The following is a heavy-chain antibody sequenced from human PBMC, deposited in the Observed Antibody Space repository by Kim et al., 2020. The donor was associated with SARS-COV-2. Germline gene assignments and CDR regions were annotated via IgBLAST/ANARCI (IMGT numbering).Heavy chain of an antibody. V-gene: IGHV3-7*03. Sequence: GNVKHYANSMRGRFTISRDNAKNSLFLQINTLRVEDTAIYYCVRDWSVWGQGTLVTVST. CDR2: GNVK. CDR3: VRDWSV. J-gene: IGHJ4*02.